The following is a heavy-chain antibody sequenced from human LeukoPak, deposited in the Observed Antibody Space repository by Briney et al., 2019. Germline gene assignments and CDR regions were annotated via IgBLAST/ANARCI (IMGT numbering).Heavy chain of an antibody. J-gene: IGHJ4*02. CDR1: GFTFSSYW. CDR2: IKQDGSEK. V-gene: IGHV3-7*05. CDR3: AREGKGITMIE. D-gene: IGHD3-22*01. Sequence: PGGSLRLSCAASGFTFSSYWMSWVRQAPGKGLEWEANIKQDGSEKYYVDSVKGRFTISRDNAKNSLYLQMNSLRAEDTAVYYCAREGKGITMIEWGQGTLVTVSS.